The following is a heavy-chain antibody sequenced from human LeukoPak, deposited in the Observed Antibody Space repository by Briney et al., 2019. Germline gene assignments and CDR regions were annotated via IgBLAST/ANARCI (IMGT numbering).Heavy chain of an antibody. CDR1: GFTFSHYA. Sequence: GGSLRLSCAASGFTFSHYAMSWVRQAPGKGLEWVSAISGDGVSTYHADSVKGLFTISRDNSKSTVYLQMSSLRAEDTAIYYCAKDYEASTSWREFFDFWGQGTLVTVSS. D-gene: IGHD6-13*01. CDR2: ISGDGVST. CDR3: AKDYEASTSWREFFDF. J-gene: IGHJ4*02. V-gene: IGHV3-23*01.